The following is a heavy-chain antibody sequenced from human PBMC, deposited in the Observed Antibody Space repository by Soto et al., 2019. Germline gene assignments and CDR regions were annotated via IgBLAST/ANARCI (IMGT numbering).Heavy chain of an antibody. CDR3: ARGSTWFGGYGMDV. D-gene: IGHD3-10*01. J-gene: IGHJ6*02. V-gene: IGHV1-8*01. CDR2: MNPNSGHT. Sequence: QVQLVQSGAEVKKPGASVKVSCKASGYTFTTYDINWVRQATGQGLEWMGWMNPNSGHTIYAQKFQGRVTVTRDTSINTAYRELISLRSEDRAVDYCARGSTWFGGYGMDVWGQGTTVTVSS. CDR1: GYTFTTYD.